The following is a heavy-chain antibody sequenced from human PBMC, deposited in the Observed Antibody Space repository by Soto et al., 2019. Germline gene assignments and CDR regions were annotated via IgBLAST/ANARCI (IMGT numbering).Heavy chain of an antibody. CDR2: IYYSGST. CDR1: GGSISSSSYY. CDR3: ASLYYDFWSGYSWFDP. Sequence: PSETLSLTCTVSGGSISSSSYYWGWIRQPPGKGLEWIGSIYYSGSTYYNPSLKSRVTISVDTSKNQFSLKLSSVTAADTAVYYCASLYYDFWSGYSWFDPWGQGTLVTVSS. J-gene: IGHJ5*02. D-gene: IGHD3-3*01. V-gene: IGHV4-39*01.